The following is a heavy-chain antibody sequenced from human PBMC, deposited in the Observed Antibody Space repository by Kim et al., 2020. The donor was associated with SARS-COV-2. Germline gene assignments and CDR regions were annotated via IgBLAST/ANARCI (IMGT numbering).Heavy chain of an antibody. V-gene: IGHV4-39*01. Sequence: SETLSLTCTVSGGSISSSSYYWVRIRQPPGLGLDWIGSLYYSSSTYHNPTLRSTVTVSVATTQNPLTLSPMSAAAAAVSFYSSARKQYVAPAGSTYFDY. J-gene: IGHJ4*01. CDR1: GGSISSSSYY. D-gene: IGHD2-2*01. CDR3: ARKQYVAPAGSTYFDY. CDR2: LYYSSST.